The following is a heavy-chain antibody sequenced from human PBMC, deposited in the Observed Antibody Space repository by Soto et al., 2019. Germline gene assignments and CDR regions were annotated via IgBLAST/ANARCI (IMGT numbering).Heavy chain of an antibody. CDR1: GFTFSSYW. CDR3: AREVGILITFGGVIANDY. Sequence: EVQLVESGGGLVQTGGSLRLSCAASGFTFSSYWMSWVRQAPGKGLEWVANIKQDGSEKYYVDSVKGRFTISRDNAKNSLYLQMNSLRAEDTAVYYCAREVGILITFGGVIANDYWGQGTLVTVSS. V-gene: IGHV3-7*01. CDR2: IKQDGSEK. D-gene: IGHD3-16*02. J-gene: IGHJ4*02.